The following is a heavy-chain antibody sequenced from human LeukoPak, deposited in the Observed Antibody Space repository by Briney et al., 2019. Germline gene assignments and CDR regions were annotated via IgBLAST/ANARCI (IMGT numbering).Heavy chain of an antibody. V-gene: IGHV3-48*01. J-gene: IGHJ4*02. Sequence: GGSLRLSCAASGFTFSSYSMNWVRQAPGKGLEWVSYISSSSSTIYYADSVKGRFTISRDNAKNSLYLQMNSLRAEDTAVYYCARGTPDFWSGYYLDYWGQGNLVTVSS. CDR1: GFTFSSYS. D-gene: IGHD3-3*01. CDR2: ISSSSSTI. CDR3: ARGTPDFWSGYYLDY.